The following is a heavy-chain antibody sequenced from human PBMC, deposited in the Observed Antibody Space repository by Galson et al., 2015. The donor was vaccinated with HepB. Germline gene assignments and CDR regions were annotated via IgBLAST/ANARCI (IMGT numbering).Heavy chain of an antibody. CDR3: ARDGYNFIPFDS. CDR2: ISSTGSST. Sequence: SLRLSCAASGFTSSNYAMSWVRQAPGTGLEWVSHISSTGSSTYYADSVKGRFTISRDNSKNTLSLQMNSLRADDTALYYCARDGYNFIPFDSWGQGTLVTVSS. D-gene: IGHD5-24*01. V-gene: IGHV3-23*01. CDR1: GFTSSNYA. J-gene: IGHJ5*01.